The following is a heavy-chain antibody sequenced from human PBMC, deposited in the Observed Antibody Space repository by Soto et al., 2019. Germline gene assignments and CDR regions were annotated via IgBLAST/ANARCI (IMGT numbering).Heavy chain of an antibody. Sequence: GGSLRLSCAASGFTFSDYYMSWIRQAPGKGLEWVSYISSSGSTIYYADSVKGRFTISRDNAKNSLYLQMNSLRAEDTAVYYCARVGIGRSIVATIRSSAFDIWGQGTMVTVSS. V-gene: IGHV3-11*01. CDR3: ARVGIGRSIVATIRSSAFDI. D-gene: IGHD5-12*01. CDR1: GFTFSDYY. J-gene: IGHJ3*02. CDR2: ISSSGSTI.